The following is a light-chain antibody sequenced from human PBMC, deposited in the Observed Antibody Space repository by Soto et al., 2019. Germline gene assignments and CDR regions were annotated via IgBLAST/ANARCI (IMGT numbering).Light chain of an antibody. CDR3: IQLSHFRRT. J-gene: IGKJ1*01. CDR1: QSLVHSDGNTY. V-gene: IGKV2-24*01. CDR2: QVS. Sequence: VLTQTPISSPVTLGQPASISCRSSQSLVHSDGNTYLSWLQQRPGQPPRLLIYQVSNRFSGVPDGFSGGGAGTDFTLKISRVEAEDVGVYSCIQLSHFRRTVGEGTTVEI.